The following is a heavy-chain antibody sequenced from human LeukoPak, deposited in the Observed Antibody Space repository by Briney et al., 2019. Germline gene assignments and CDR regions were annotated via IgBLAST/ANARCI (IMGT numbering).Heavy chain of an antibody. CDR3: ARGAQFGDKGSFDY. D-gene: IGHD4-17*01. Sequence: GASVTVSCKTSGFTFTTYTMHWVRQAPGQRLEWMGWINAANGNTQYSQKFQGRVTITRDTSASTAYMELNSLRYEDTAVYYCARGAQFGDKGSFDYWGQGTLVTVSS. J-gene: IGHJ4*02. CDR1: GFTFTTYT. CDR2: INAANGNT. V-gene: IGHV1-3*01.